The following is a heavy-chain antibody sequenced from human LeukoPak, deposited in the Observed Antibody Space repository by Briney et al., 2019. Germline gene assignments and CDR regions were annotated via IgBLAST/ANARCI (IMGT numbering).Heavy chain of an antibody. CDR3: ARDQEPKMRLGYCRGGSCYPDY. V-gene: IGHV3-21*06. CDR2: ISSSSRYI. J-gene: IGHJ4*02. Sequence: GGSLILSCEASGFTFSSYSMSWVRQAPGKGLEWVSAISSSSRYIFYADSVKGRFTISRDNANVLYLQMNSLRAEDTAVYYCARDQEPKMRLGYCRGGSCYPDYWGQGTLVTVSS. CDR1: GFTFSSYS. D-gene: IGHD2-15*01.